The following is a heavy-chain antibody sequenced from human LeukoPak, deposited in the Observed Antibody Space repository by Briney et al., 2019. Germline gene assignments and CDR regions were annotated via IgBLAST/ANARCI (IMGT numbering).Heavy chain of an antibody. D-gene: IGHD2-21*01. Sequence: GASVKVSCKASGYTFTGYYMHWVRQAPGQGLGWMGWINPNSGGTNYAQKFQGRVTMTRDTSISTAYMELSRLRSDDTAVYYCARDPVIAPYNWFDPWGQGTLVTVSS. CDR2: INPNSGGT. CDR3: ARDPVIAPYNWFDP. CDR1: GYTFTGYY. J-gene: IGHJ5*02. V-gene: IGHV1-2*02.